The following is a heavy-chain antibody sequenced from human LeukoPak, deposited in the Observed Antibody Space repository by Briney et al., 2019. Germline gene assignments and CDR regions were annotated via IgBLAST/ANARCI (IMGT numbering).Heavy chain of an antibody. V-gene: IGHV3-30-3*01. Sequence: GGSLRLSCAASGFTFTDFPMSWVRQAPGKGLEWVAVISYHGSDRYYADSVKGRFTISRDNSENTLSLEMTSLRTEDTAVYFCAKVRAYNSGYFDYWGQGALVTVSS. J-gene: IGHJ4*02. CDR3: AKVRAYNSGYFDY. CDR2: ISYHGSDR. CDR1: GFTFTDFP. D-gene: IGHD6-19*01.